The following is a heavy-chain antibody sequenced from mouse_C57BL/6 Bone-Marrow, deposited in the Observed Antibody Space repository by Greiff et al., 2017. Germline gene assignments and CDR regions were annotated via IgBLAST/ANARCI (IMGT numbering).Heavy chain of an antibody. D-gene: IGHD1-3*01. Sequence: EVMLVESGGDLVKPGGSLKLSCAASGFTFSSYGMSWVRLTPDKRLEWVATISSGGSYTYYPDSVKGRFTISRDNAKNTLYLQMSSLKSEDTAMYYSERHSGYYDVWGTGTTVTVSS. CDR2: ISSGGSYT. J-gene: IGHJ1*03. CDR3: ERHSGYYDV. CDR1: GFTFSSYG. V-gene: IGHV5-6*01.